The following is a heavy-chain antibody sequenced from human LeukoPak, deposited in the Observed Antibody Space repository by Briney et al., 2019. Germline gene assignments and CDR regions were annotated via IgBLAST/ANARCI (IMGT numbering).Heavy chain of an antibody. D-gene: IGHD3-22*01. V-gene: IGHV3-23*01. J-gene: IGHJ4*02. CDR1: GFTFSSYA. CDR3: AKDPGDSSGYCLFDY. CDR2: ISGSGGST. Sequence: PGGSLRLSCAASGFTFSSYAMSWVRQAPGKGLEWVSAISGSGGSTYYADSVKGRFTISRDNSKNTLYLQMNSLRAEDTAVYYCAKDPGDSSGYCLFDYWGQGTLVTVSS.